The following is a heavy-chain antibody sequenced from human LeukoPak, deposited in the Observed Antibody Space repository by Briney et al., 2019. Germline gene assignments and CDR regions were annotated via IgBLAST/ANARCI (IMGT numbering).Heavy chain of an antibody. Sequence: PSETLSLTCTVSGGSISGYYWSWIRQPPGKGLEWIGYISYSGSTNYNPSLKSRVTISVDTSKNQFSLKLRPVTAADTAVYYCARRVTSYGYYFDYWGQGTLVTVSS. V-gene: IGHV4-59*12. J-gene: IGHJ4*02. CDR3: ARRVTSYGYYFDY. CDR1: GGSISGYY. CDR2: ISYSGST. D-gene: IGHD5-18*01.